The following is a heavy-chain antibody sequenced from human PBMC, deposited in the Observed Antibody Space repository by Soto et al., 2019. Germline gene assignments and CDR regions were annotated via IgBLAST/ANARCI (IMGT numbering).Heavy chain of an antibody. CDR2: IIPIFGTA. V-gene: IGHV1-69*13. CDR3: ARGGYSHLRGP. D-gene: IGHD5-18*01. J-gene: IGHJ5*02. Sequence: GASVKVSCKASGGTLSSYAISWVRQAPGQGLEWMGGIIPIFGTANYAQKFQGRVTITADESTSTAYMELSSLRSEDTAVYYCARGGYSHLRGPWGQGTLVTVSS. CDR1: GGTLSSYA.